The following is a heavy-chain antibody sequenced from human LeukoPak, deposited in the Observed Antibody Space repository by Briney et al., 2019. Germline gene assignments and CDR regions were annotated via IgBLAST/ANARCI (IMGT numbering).Heavy chain of an antibody. CDR1: GFTVSSNY. J-gene: IGHJ4*02. CDR2: IYSGGST. V-gene: IGHV3-53*01. CDR3: ARDDARGWGVFDY. D-gene: IGHD6-19*01. Sequence: QTGGSLRLSCAASGFTVSSNYMSWVRQAPGKGLEWVSVIYSGGSTYYADSVKGRFTISRDNSKNTLYLQMNSLRAEDTAVYYCARDDARGWGVFDYWGQGTLVTVSS.